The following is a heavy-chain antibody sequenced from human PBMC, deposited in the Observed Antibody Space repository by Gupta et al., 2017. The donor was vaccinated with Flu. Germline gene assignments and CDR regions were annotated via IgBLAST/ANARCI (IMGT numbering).Heavy chain of an antibody. CDR3: ARDSAFKKRIAAAVLNYYYGMDV. V-gene: IGHV4-31*02. J-gene: IGHJ6*02. D-gene: IGHD6-13*01. Sequence: GYIYYSGSTYYNPSLKSRVTISVDSSKNQFSLKLSSVTAADTAVYYCARDSAFKKRIAAAVLNYYYGMDVWGQGTTVTVSS. CDR2: IYYSGST.